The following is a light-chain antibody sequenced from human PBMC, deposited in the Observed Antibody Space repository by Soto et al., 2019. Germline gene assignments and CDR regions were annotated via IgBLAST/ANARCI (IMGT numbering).Light chain of an antibody. V-gene: IGKV3-11*01. CDR2: DAS. CDR1: PKCRNS. Sequence: ESVLTQSPTTLSLSPGERTPLPLKASPKCRNSFGRYQNQPGQAPRLLIYDASHRATGVPTRFSGSGSGTDFTLTISSLEPEDFAVYYCQQRNQWPPVTFGGGTRVEIK. CDR3: QQRNQWPPVT. J-gene: IGKJ4*01.